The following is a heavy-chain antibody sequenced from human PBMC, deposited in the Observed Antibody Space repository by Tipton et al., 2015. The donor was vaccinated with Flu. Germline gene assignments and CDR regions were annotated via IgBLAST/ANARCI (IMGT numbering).Heavy chain of an antibody. CDR1: GYSIRSSNYY. J-gene: IGHJ5*02. V-gene: IGHV4-38-2*01. Sequence: TLSLTCAVSGYSIRSSNYYWGWIRQPPGKGLEWIGNIFHSGNTYHNPSLKSRVTISVDTSKNQFSLKLTSVTAADTAVYYCARRDYSSYVSEPKNWFDPWGQGALVTVSS. D-gene: IGHD4-11*01. CDR3: ARRDYSSYVSEPKNWFDP. CDR2: IFHSGNT.